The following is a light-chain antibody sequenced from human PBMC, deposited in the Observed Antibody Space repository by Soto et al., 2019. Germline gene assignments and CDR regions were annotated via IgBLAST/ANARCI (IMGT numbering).Light chain of an antibody. CDR2: DVS. V-gene: IGLV2-14*01. Sequence: QSALTQPASVSGSPGQSITISCTGTSSDVGGYNYVSWYQQHPGKAPKLMIYDVSNRPSGVSNRFSGSKSGNTASLTISGLQAEDEAHYYCSSYTSSSTQVFGGGTQLTVL. CDR3: SSYTSSSTQV. J-gene: IGLJ2*01. CDR1: SSDVGGYNY.